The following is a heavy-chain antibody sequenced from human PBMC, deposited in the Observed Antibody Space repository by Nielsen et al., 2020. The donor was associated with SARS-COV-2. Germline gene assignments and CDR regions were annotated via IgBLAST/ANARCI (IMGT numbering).Heavy chain of an antibody. D-gene: IGHD6-13*01. CDR3: ARDGGSSWYGGWFDP. CDR2: ISSSSSYI. J-gene: IGHJ5*02. V-gene: IGHV3-21*01. Sequence: GGSLRLSCAASGFTFSSYSMNWVRQAPGKGLEWVSSISSSSSYIYYADSVKGRFTISRDNAKNSLYLQMNSLRAEDTAVYYCARDGGSSWYGGWFDPWGQGTLVTASS. CDR1: GFTFSSYS.